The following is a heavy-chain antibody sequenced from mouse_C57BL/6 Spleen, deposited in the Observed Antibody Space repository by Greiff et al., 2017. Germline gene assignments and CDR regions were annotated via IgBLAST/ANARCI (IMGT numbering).Heavy chain of an antibody. J-gene: IGHJ3*01. CDR1: GFTFSDYG. CDR2: ISSGSSTI. V-gene: IGHV5-17*01. D-gene: IGHD2-10*01. CDR3: ATYSGFAY. Sequence: VQLKESGGGLVKPGGSLKLSCAASGFTFSDYGMHWVRQAPEKGLEWVAYISSGSSTIYYADTVKGRFTISRDNAKNTLFLQMTSLRSEDTAMYYCATYSGFAYWGQGTLVTVSA.